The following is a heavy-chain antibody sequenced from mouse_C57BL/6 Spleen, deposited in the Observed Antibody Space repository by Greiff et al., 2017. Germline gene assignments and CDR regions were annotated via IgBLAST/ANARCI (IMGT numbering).Heavy chain of an antibody. Sequence: EVKVVESGGGLVKPGGSLKLSCAASGFTFSDYGMHWVRQAPEKGLEWVAYISSGSSTIYYADTVKGRFTISRDNAKNTLFLQMTSLRSEDTAMYYCAGYYSNYLWYFDVWGTGTTVTVSS. V-gene: IGHV5-17*01. D-gene: IGHD2-5*01. J-gene: IGHJ1*03. CDR1: GFTFSDYG. CDR3: AGYYSNYLWYFDV. CDR2: ISSGSSTI.